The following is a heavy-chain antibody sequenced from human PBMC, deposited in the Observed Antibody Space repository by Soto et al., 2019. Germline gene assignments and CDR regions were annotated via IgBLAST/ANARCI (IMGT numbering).Heavy chain of an antibody. J-gene: IGHJ4*02. CDR3: ARDWQSLRSYYFDY. CDR2: INAGNGNT. V-gene: IGHV1-3*01. Sequence: ASVKVSCKASGYTFTSYAMHWVRQAPGQRLEWMGWINAGNGNTKYSQKFQGRVTITRDTSASTAYMELSSLRSEDTAVYYCARDWQSLRSYYFDYWAQRTLVTVSS. D-gene: IGHD6-19*01. CDR1: GYTFTSYA.